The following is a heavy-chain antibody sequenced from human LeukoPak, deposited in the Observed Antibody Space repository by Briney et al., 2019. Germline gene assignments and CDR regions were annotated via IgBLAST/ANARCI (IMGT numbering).Heavy chain of an antibody. CDR2: ISGSGGGT. Sequence: GGSLRLSCAASGFTFSSNAMSWVRQAPGKGLEWVSGISGSGGGTYNADSVKGRFTISRDNSKNTLYLQMNSLRAEDTAVYYCAKNGVSYRYFDLWGRGTLVNVSS. J-gene: IGHJ2*01. CDR1: GFTFSSNA. V-gene: IGHV3-23*01. CDR3: AKNGVSYRYFDL. D-gene: IGHD2-8*01.